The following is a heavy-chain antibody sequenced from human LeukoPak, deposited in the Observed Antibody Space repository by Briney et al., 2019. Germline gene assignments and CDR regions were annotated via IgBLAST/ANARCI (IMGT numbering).Heavy chain of an antibody. V-gene: IGHV1-69*05. D-gene: IGHD3-16*01. CDR1: GGTFSSYA. J-gene: IGHJ4*02. CDR2: IIPIFGTA. Sequence: WASVKVSCKASGGTFSSYAISWVRQAPGQGLEWMGGIIPIFGTANYAQKFQGRVTITTDESTSTAYMELSSLRSEDTAVYYCAVPTTDGGFDYWGQGTLVTVSS. CDR3: AVPTTDGGFDY.